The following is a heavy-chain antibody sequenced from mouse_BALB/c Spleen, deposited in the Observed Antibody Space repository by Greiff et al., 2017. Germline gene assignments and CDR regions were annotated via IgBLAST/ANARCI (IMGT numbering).Heavy chain of an antibody. CDR1: GYSITSDYA. CDR3: ARCSADYAMDY. V-gene: IGHV3-2*02. Sequence: EVKLVESGPGLVKPSQSLSLTCTVTGYSITSDYAWNWIRQFPGNKLEWMGYISYSGSTSYNPSLKSRISITRDTSKNQFFLQLNSVTTEDTATYYCARCSADYAMDYWGQGTSVTVSS. J-gene: IGHJ4*01. CDR2: ISYSGST.